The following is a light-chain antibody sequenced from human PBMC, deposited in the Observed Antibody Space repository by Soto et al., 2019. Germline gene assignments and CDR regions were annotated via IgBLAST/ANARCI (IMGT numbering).Light chain of an antibody. CDR2: DVT. Sequence: QSALTQPPSASASPGQSVTISCTGTNNDIGGYNYVSWYQHHPGKAPQLIIYDVTKRPSGVLDRFSGSMSGNTASLTVAGLQTYDEAEYFCSSYAGSSNLVFGTGTQLTVL. CDR1: NNDIGGYNY. V-gene: IGLV2-8*01. CDR3: SSYAGSSNLV. J-gene: IGLJ2*01.